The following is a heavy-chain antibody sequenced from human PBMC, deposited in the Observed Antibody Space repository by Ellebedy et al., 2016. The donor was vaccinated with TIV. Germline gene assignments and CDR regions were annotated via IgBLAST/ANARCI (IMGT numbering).Heavy chain of an antibody. Sequence: PGGSLRLSCAASGLTFSSHAMSWVRQAPGKGLEWVSSISGSGGNTYHADSVKGRFTISRDNSKNTLYLQMNSLRAEDTAVYYCARDPVGVGPAFDIWGQGTMVTVSS. J-gene: IGHJ3*02. D-gene: IGHD4-23*01. CDR1: GLTFSSHA. V-gene: IGHV3-23*01. CDR2: ISGSGGNT. CDR3: ARDPVGVGPAFDI.